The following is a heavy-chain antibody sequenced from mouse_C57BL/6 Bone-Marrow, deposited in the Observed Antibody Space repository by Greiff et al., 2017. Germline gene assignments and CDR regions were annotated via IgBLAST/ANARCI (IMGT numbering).Heavy chain of an antibody. CDR3: TTFGYEDY. J-gene: IGHJ2*01. V-gene: IGHV14-4*01. CDR1: GFNIKDDY. Sequence: VQLQQSGAELVRPGASVKLSCTASGFNIKDDYMHWVKQRPEQGLEWIGWIDPANGDTEYASKFQGKATITADTSSNTAYLQLSSLTSEDTAVYYCTTFGYEDYWGQGTTLTVSS. CDR2: IDPANGDT. D-gene: IGHD2-2*01.